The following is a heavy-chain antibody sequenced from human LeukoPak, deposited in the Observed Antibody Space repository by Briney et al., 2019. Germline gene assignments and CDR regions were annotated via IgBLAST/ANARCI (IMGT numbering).Heavy chain of an antibody. CDR3: ASNYVWGSYRPERPHDY. CDR2: IYHSGST. Sequence: PSEALSLTCTVSGYSISSGYHWGWIRQPPGKGLEWIGSIYHSGSTNYNPSLKSRVTISVDTSKNQFSLKLSSVTAADTAVYYCASNYVWGSYRPERPHDYWGQGTLVTVSS. D-gene: IGHD3-16*02. CDR1: GYSISSGYH. J-gene: IGHJ4*02. V-gene: IGHV4-38-2*02.